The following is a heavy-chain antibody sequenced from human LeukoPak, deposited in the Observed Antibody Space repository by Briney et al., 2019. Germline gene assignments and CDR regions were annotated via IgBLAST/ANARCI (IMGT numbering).Heavy chain of an antibody. Sequence: GGSLRLSCAASGFTVSSNYMSWVRQAPGKGLEWVSVIYSGGSTYYADSVKGRFTISRDNSKNTLYLQMNNLRAEDTAVYYCARGGIALPFDPWGQGTLVTVSS. CDR3: ARGGIALPFDP. CDR2: IYSGGST. CDR1: GFTVSSNY. D-gene: IGHD6-13*01. J-gene: IGHJ5*02. V-gene: IGHV3-66*01.